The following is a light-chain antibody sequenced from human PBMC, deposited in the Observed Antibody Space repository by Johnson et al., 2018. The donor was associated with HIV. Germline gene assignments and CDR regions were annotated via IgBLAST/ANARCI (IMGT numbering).Light chain of an antibody. CDR3: GTWDSSLSVLYV. CDR1: SSNIGNNY. J-gene: IGLJ1*01. V-gene: IGLV1-51*01. CDR2: DNN. Sequence: QSVLTQPPSVSAAPGQKVTISCSGSSSNIGNNYVSWYQQLPGTDPKLLIYDNNKRPSGIPDRFSGSKSGTSATLGITGLQTGDEADYYSGTWDSSLSVLYVFGTGTKVTVL.